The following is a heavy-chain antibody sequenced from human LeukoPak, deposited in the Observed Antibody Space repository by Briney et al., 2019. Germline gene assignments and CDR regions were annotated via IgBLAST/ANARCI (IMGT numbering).Heavy chain of an antibody. V-gene: IGHV1-18*01. CDR2: ISAYNGNT. Sequence: GASVKVSCKASAYTFSSYGISWVRQAPGQGLEWVGWISAYNGNTNYGQKFQGRVTMTTDTFTSTAFMELRSLRSDDTAVYYCARDQDYYGSGSYGPDYWGQGTLVTVSS. CDR3: ARDQDYYGSGSYGPDY. D-gene: IGHD3-10*01. CDR1: AYTFSSYG. J-gene: IGHJ4*02.